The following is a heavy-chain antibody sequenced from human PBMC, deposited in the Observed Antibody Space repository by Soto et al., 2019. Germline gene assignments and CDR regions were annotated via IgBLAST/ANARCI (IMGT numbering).Heavy chain of an antibody. V-gene: IGHV3-23*01. J-gene: IGHJ4*02. CDR1: GFSLSSHA. CDR3: AKQPVWKSEHLSF. Sequence: PGGSLRLSCVASGFSLSSHAVSWVRQTPEKGLEWVSSISDSGATSSYADFVKGRFTVSRDNSRNTLYLQMDSLRVEDTAVYYYAKQPVWKSEHLSFWGQGTLVTVSS. CDR2: ISDSGATS. D-gene: IGHD3-16*01.